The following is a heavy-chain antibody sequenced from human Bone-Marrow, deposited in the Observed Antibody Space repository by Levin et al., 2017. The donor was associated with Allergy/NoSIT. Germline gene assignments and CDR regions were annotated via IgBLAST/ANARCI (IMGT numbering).Heavy chain of an antibody. CDR2: IDPKNGAT. J-gene: IGHJ4*02. V-gene: IGHV1-2*02. CDR1: GYTFTVNH. CDR3: AREVGMSANQY. Sequence: GESLKISCKASGYTFTVNHIEWVRQAPGQGLESMGWIDPKNGATNYAQKFQGRVTMTSDTSISTAYMELSNLRSDDTAIYYCAREVGMSANQYWGQGTLVTISS. D-gene: IGHD6-13*01.